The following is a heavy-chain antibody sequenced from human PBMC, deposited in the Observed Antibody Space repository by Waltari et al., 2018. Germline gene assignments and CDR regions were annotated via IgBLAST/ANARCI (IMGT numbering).Heavy chain of an antibody. Sequence: EVQLVESGGGLVKPGGSLRLSCAASGFTFSSYSMNWVRQAPGKGLEWVSSISSSSSYIYYADSVKGRFTISRDNAKNSLYLQMNSLRAEDTAVYYCARDPSSGWSEGVFDIWGQGTMVTVSS. V-gene: IGHV3-21*01. J-gene: IGHJ3*02. CDR3: ARDPSSGWSEGVFDI. D-gene: IGHD6-19*01. CDR2: ISSSSSYI. CDR1: GFTFSSYS.